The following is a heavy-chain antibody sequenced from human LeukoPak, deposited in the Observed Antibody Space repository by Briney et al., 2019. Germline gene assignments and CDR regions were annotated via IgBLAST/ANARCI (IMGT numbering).Heavy chain of an antibody. CDR2: INAGNGNT. J-gene: IGHJ5*02. V-gene: IGHV1-3*01. CDR1: GYTFTSYA. Sequence: ASVKVSCKASGYTFTSYAMHWVRQAPGQRPEWMGWINAGNGNTKYSQKFQGRVTITRDTSASTAYMELSSLRSEDTAVYYCARVSWQQLVFDPWGQGTLVTVSS. CDR3: ARVSWQQLVFDP. D-gene: IGHD6-13*01.